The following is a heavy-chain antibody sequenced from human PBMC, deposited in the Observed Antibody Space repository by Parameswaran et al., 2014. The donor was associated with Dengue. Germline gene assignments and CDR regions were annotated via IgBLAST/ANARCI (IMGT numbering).Heavy chain of an antibody. CDR3: ARGQPITTTAFDI. J-gene: IGHJ3*02. CDR2: IIPIFGTA. V-gene: IGHV1-69*15. D-gene: IGHD3-3*01. Sequence: WVRQAPGQGLEWMGRIIPIFGTANYAQKFQGRVTITADESTSTAYMELSSLRSEDTAVYYCARGQPITTTAFDIWAKDNGHRLL.